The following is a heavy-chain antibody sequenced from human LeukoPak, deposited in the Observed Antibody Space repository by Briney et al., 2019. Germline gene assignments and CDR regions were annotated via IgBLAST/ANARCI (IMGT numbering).Heavy chain of an antibody. D-gene: IGHD1-26*01. J-gene: IGHJ4*02. V-gene: IGHV3-7*01. CDR2: INKYGNEK. Sequence: GGSLRLSCVASGFWFSDYWMAWVRQAPGKGLEWVADINKYGNEKNYVDSVEGRFTISRDNDEDSVYLQMNSLRGDDTAVYYCVRDRIREPQFLFDHWGQGVLVSVSS. CDR1: GFWFSDYW. CDR3: VRDRIREPQFLFDH.